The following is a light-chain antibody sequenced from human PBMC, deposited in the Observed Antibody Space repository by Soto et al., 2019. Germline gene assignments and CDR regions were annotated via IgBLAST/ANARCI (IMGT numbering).Light chain of an antibody. Sequence: EIVMTQSPATLSVSPGERATLSCRASQSVSSNLAWYQQKPGQAPRLLIYGASTRATGIPARFSGSGSGTEFTLTISGLQSEDFAVYDCQQYNNWPPLTFGGGTKVEIK. V-gene: IGKV3-15*01. J-gene: IGKJ4*01. CDR3: QQYNNWPPLT. CDR2: GAS. CDR1: QSVSSN.